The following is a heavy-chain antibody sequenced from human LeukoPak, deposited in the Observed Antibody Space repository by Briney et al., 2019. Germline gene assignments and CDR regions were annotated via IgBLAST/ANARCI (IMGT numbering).Heavy chain of an antibody. Sequence: GGSLRLSCAASGFTFSDSAIHWVRQAPGKGLEWVATLTYDGSDKDYADSVKGRFTISRDNSKNTLYLQMNGLRAEDTAVYFCARDLAESYLFDYWGQGTLVTVSS. J-gene: IGHJ4*02. V-gene: IGHV3-30-3*01. CDR3: ARDLAESYLFDY. CDR1: GFTFSDSA. CDR2: LTYDGSDK. D-gene: IGHD3-10*01.